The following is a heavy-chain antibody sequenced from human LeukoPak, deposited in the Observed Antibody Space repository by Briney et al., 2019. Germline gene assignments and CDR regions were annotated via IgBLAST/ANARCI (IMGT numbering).Heavy chain of an antibody. CDR2: IYTSGST. CDR3: AREKNVLRYFDWFDY. CDR1: GGSISSGSYY. J-gene: IGHJ4*02. D-gene: IGHD3-9*01. Sequence: SETLSLTCTVSGGSISSGSYYWSWIRQPAGKGLEWIGRIYTSGSTNYNPSLKSRVTISVDTSKNQFSLKLSSVTAADTAVYYCAREKNVLRYFDWFDYWGQGTLVTVSS. V-gene: IGHV4-61*02.